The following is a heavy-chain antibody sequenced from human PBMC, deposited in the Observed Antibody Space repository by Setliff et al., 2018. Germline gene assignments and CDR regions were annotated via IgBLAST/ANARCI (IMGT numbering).Heavy chain of an antibody. Sequence: SETLSLTCTVSGGSISSDSDYWSWIRQSAGKGLEWIGRIYASGSTEYNPSLGSRVTISVDTSRNQFSLQLSSVTSADTAIYYCMKGRVGLAARAGYWGQGTLVTVSS. J-gene: IGHJ4*02. CDR2: IYASGST. CDR1: GGSISSDSDY. D-gene: IGHD1-26*01. CDR3: MKGRVGLAARAGY. V-gene: IGHV4-61*02.